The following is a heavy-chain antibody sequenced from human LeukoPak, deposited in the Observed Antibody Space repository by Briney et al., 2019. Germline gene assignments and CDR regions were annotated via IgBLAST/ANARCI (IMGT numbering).Heavy chain of an antibody. CDR3: ARQQGTGPLWLFDY. V-gene: IGHV3-7*01. CDR1: GFTFSSYW. J-gene: IGHJ4*02. D-gene: IGHD3/OR15-3a*01. CDR2: INHNGNVN. Sequence: GGSLRLSCAASGFTFSSYWMNWARQAPGKGLEWVASINHNGNVNYYVDSVKGRFTISRDNAKNSLYLQMNSLRAEDTAVYYCARQQGTGPLWLFDYWGQGTLVTVSS.